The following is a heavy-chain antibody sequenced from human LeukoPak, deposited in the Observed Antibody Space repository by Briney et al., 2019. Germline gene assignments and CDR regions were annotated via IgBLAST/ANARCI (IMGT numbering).Heavy chain of an antibody. CDR2: IIPIFGTA. Sequence: SVKVSCKASGGTFSSYAISWMRQAPGQGLEWMGGIIPIFGTANYAQKFQGRVTITADESTSTAYMELSSLRSEYTAVYYCARYGSGSYKLDYWGQGTLVTVSS. D-gene: IGHD3-10*01. V-gene: IGHV1-69*13. J-gene: IGHJ4*02. CDR1: GGTFSSYA. CDR3: ARYGSGSYKLDY.